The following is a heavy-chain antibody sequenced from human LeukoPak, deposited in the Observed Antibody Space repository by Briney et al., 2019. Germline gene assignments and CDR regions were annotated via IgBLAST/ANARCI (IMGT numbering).Heavy chain of an antibody. CDR3: AGGYCSSTSCYIGGRGYYYYGMDV. CDR2: INQSGST. Sequence: SETLSLTCVVYGGSFSGYYWTWIRQPPGKGLEWIGEINQSGSTNYNPSLKSRVTIPVDTSKNQFSLKLSSVTAADTAVYYCAGGYCSSTSCYIGGRGYYYYGMDVWGQGTTVTVSS. D-gene: IGHD2-2*02. J-gene: IGHJ6*02. CDR1: GGSFSGYY. V-gene: IGHV4-34*01.